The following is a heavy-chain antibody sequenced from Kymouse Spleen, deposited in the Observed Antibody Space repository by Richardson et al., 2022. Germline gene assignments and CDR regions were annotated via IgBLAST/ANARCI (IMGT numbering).Heavy chain of an antibody. CDR2: IYYSGST. CDR3: ARQGITGTTNWFDP. CDR1: GGSISSSSYY. V-gene: IGHV4-39*01. D-gene: IGHD1-7*01. J-gene: IGHJ5*02. Sequence: QLQLQESGPGLVKPSETLSLTCTVSGGSISSSSYYWGWIRQPPGKGLEWIGSIYYSGSTYYNPSLKSRVTISVDTSKNQFSLKLSSVTAADTAVYYCARQGITGTTNWFDPWGQGTLVTVSS.